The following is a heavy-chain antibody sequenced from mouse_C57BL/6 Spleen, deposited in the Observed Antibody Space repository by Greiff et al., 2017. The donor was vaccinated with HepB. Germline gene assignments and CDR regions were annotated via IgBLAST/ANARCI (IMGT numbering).Heavy chain of an antibody. CDR1: GFTFSDYY. Sequence: EVNLVESEGGLVQPGSSMKLSCTASGFTFSDYYMAWVRQVPEKGLEWVANINYDGSSTYYLDSLKSRFIISRDNAKNILYLQMSSLKSEDTATYYCARDRDDYDGGGFDYWGQGTTLTVSS. CDR2: INYDGSST. CDR3: ARDRDDYDGGGFDY. D-gene: IGHD2-4*01. V-gene: IGHV5-16*01. J-gene: IGHJ2*01.